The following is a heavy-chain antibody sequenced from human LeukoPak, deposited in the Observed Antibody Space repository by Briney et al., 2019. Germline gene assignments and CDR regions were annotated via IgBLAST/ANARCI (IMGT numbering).Heavy chain of an antibody. CDR2: VSSDGTT. Sequence: SETRSLTCSVSGDSVTSSYWNWIRQPPGKGLEWIGYVSSDGTTNFTPSLRSRLIMSVDTAKNDISLILTSVPRAEPAIYYCARLDCFVEGCYNHWGRGTLVTVSS. J-gene: IGHJ4*02. CDR1: GDSVTSSY. D-gene: IGHD2-15*01. V-gene: IGHV4-59*08. CDR3: ARLDCFVEGCYNH.